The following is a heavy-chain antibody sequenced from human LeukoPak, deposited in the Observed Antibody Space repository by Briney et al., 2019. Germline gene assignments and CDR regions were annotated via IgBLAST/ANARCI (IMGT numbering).Heavy chain of an antibody. V-gene: IGHV3-11*06. Sequence: GGSLRLSCAASGFTFSDYYMSWIRQAPGKGLEWVSYISSSSSYTNYADSVKGRFTISRDNAKNSLYLQMNSLRAEDTAVYYCARGTWFGDRGDAFDIWGQGTMVTVSS. CDR1: GFTFSDYY. D-gene: IGHD3-10*01. CDR3: ARGTWFGDRGDAFDI. J-gene: IGHJ3*02. CDR2: ISSSSSYT.